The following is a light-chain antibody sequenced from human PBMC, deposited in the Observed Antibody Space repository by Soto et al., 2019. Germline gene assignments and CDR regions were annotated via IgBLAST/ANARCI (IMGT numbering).Light chain of an antibody. CDR3: QHFGISPRT. CDR2: ASS. Sequence: EIVLTQSPGTLSLFPGKRATLSCRASQSHRSDFVAWYQQKPGQAPRLLIYASSTRATGIPDRFSGSGSGTDFTLTITRLEPEDFAVYYCQHFGISPRTFGQGTKLE. J-gene: IGKJ2*01. CDR1: QSHRSDF. V-gene: IGKV3-20*01.